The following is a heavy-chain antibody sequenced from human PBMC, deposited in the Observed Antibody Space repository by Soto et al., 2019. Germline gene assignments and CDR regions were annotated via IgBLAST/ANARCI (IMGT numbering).Heavy chain of an antibody. CDR2: ISSSSSYI. D-gene: IGHD1-26*01. CDR3: ATGGLDRVGATPKSNAFDI. Sequence: GGSLRLSCAASGFTFSSYSMNWDRQAPGKGLEWVSSISSSSSYIYYADSVKGRFTISRDNAKNSLYLQMNSLRAEDTAVYYCATGGLDRVGATPKSNAFDIWGQGTMVTISS. CDR1: GFTFSSYS. V-gene: IGHV3-21*01. J-gene: IGHJ3*02.